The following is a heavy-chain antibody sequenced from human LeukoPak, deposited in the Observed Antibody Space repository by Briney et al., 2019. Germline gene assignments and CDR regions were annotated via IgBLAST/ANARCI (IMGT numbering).Heavy chain of an antibody. V-gene: IGHV3-48*01. J-gene: IGHJ5*02. D-gene: IGHD3-10*01. CDR3: ARDGWFGDNNWFDP. CDR2: ISSASNTI. Sequence: GGSLRLSCAASGFTFSSYSMNWVRQAPGKGLEWVSYISSASNTIYYADSVKGRFTISRDNAKNSLYLQMNSLRAEDTAMYYCARDGWFGDNNWFDPRGQGTLVTVSS. CDR1: GFTFSSYS.